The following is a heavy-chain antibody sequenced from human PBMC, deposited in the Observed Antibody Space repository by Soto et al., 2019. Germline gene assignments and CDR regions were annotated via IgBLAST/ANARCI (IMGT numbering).Heavy chain of an antibody. D-gene: IGHD3-9*01. CDR3: ASANFDWLSPSFDY. J-gene: IGHJ4*02. V-gene: IGHV4-59*01. CDR1: GGSISSYY. CDR2: IYYSGST. Sequence: NPSETLSLTCTVSGGSISSYYWSWIRQPPGKGLEWIGYIYYSGSTNYNPSLKSRVTISVDTSKNQFSLKLSSVTAADTAVYYCASANFDWLSPSFDYWGQGTLVTSPQ.